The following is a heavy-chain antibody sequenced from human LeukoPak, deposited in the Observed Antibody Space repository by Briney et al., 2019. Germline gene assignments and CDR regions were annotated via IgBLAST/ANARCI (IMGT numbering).Heavy chain of an antibody. J-gene: IGHJ4*02. CDR1: GFTFTTYW. V-gene: IGHV3-74*01. Sequence: PGGSLRLSCVASGFTFTTYWMHWVRQVPGKGLVWVARINTDGRVTTYADSVKGRFTVSRDNAENTLYLQMNNLRPEDTAVYYCIGETHVGLHLEYWGQGTLATVSA. D-gene: IGHD3-10*02. CDR2: INTDGRVT. CDR3: IGETHVGLHLEY.